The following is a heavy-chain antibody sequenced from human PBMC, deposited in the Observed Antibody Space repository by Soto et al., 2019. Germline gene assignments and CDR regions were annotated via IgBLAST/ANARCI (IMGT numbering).Heavy chain of an antibody. J-gene: IGHJ4*02. D-gene: IGHD3-22*01. V-gene: IGHV4-34*01. Sequence: QVQLQQWGAGLLKPSETLSLTCAVYGGSFSGYYWSWIRQPPGKGLEWIGEINHSGSTNYNPSLESRVTISVDTSKNQFSLKLSSVTAADTAVYYCAREPPRPYYDSSGYYYEDYWGQGTLVTVSS. CDR1: GGSFSGYY. CDR3: AREPPRPYYDSSGYYYEDY. CDR2: INHSGST.